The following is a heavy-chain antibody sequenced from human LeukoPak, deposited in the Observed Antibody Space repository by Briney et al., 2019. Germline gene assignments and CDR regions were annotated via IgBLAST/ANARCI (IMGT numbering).Heavy chain of an antibody. CDR3: AQRQRPRSDWLAFDV. D-gene: IGHD3-10*01. V-gene: IGHV2-5*01. J-gene: IGHJ3*01. CDR1: GSLLPPSGVG. Sequence: SGPTQMKPTKARTRLYNLSGSLLPPSGVGVGWIRQPPGKALECLAVIYWSDDKRYSPFLKSRVTITKDPSKNQAVLTMIIIDPVNAATYYCAQRQRPRSDWLAFDVWGQGTMVTVSS. CDR2: IYWSDDK.